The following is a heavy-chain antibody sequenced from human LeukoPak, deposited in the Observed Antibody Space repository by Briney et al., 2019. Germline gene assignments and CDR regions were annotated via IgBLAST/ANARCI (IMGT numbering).Heavy chain of an antibody. CDR2: IYYSGST. V-gene: IGHV4-59*01. J-gene: IGHJ4*02. D-gene: IGHD3-9*01. CDR1: GGSISSYY. Sequence: PSETLSLTCTASGGSISSYYWSWIRQPPGKGLEWIGYIYYSGSTNYNPSLKSRVTISVDTSKNQFSLKLSSVTAADTAVYYCARVRYFDWLSIDYWGRGTLVTVSS. CDR3: ARVRYFDWLSIDY.